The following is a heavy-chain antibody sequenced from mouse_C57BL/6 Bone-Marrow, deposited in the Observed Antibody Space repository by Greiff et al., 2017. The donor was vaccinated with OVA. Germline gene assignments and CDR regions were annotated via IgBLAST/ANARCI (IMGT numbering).Heavy chain of an antibody. D-gene: IGHD1-1*01. CDR3: ARVVYYGSSFDY. J-gene: IGHJ2*01. V-gene: IGHV1-55*01. CDR1: GYSFTSYW. CDR2: IYPGSGSS. Sequence: QVKLQQPGAELVQPGASVKMSCKASGYSFTSYWITWVKQRPGHGLEWIGDIYPGSGSSRYNEKFKSKATLTVDTSSSTAYMQLSSLTSEDSAVYYCARVVYYGSSFDYWGQGTTLTVAS.